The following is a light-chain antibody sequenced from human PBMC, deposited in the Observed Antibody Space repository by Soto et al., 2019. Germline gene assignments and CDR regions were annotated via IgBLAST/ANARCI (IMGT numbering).Light chain of an antibody. CDR1: QTVRNNY. CDR2: DAS. Sequence: EIVLTQSPGILSLSPGERATLSCRASQTVRNNYLAWYQQKPGQAPRLLIYDASSRATGIPDRFSGGGSGTDLTLTISRLEPEDFAVYYCQQFSSYPLTFGGGTKVDIK. V-gene: IGKV3-20*01. CDR3: QQFSSYPLT. J-gene: IGKJ4*01.